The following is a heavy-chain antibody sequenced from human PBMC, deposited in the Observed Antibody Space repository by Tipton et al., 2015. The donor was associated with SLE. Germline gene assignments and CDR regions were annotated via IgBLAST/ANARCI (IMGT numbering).Heavy chain of an antibody. CDR1: GYTFTGYY. Sequence: QVQLVQSGAEVKKPGASVKVSCKASGYTFTGYYMHWVRQAPGQGLEWMGRINPNSGGANYAQKFQGRVTMTRDTSISTAYMELSRLRSDDTAVYYCARDPGSGRNDAFDIWGQGTVVTVSS. CDR2: INPNSGGA. J-gene: IGHJ3*02. V-gene: IGHV1-2*06. CDR3: ARDPGSGRNDAFDI. D-gene: IGHD3-10*01.